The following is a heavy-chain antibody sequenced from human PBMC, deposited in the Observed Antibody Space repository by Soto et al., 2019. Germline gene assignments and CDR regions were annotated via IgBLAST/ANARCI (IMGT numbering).Heavy chain of an antibody. CDR1: GGSFSGYY. J-gene: IGHJ4*02. CDR2: INHSGST. V-gene: IGHV4-34*01. CDR3: ARSWIQLWLNY. Sequence: PSETLSLTCAVYGGSFSGYYWSWIRQPPGKGLEWIGEINHSGSTNYNPSLKSRVTISVDTSKNQFSLKLSSVTAADTAVYYCARSWIQLWLNYWGKGTLVTVSS. D-gene: IGHD5-18*01.